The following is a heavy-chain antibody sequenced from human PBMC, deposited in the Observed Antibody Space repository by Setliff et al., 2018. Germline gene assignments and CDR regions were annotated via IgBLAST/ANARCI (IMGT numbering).Heavy chain of an antibody. CDR1: GDSINSGHY. CDR3: ARDAGDGYGVDAYAGGAFDI. J-gene: IGHJ3*02. V-gene: IGHV4-38-2*02. D-gene: IGHD4-17*01. Sequence: LSLTCVVSGDSINSGHYWGWIRQTPGKGLEWIGSMYHSRNTYYNPSPKSRVTILEDTSKNQFSLKLTSVTAADTAVYYCARDAGDGYGVDAYAGGAFDIWGQGTVVTVSS. CDR2: MYHSRNT.